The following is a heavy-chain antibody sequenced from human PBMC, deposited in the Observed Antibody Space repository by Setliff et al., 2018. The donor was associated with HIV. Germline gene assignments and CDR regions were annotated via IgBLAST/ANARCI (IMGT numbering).Heavy chain of an antibody. Sequence: SETLSLTCTVSGGSISSSSYYWGWIRQPPGKGLEWIGSIYYSGSTYYNPSLKSRVTISVDTSKNPFSLKLSSVTAADTAVYYCAGRGLGYCSGGSCYGGDYWGQGTLVTVSS. D-gene: IGHD2-15*01. V-gene: IGHV4-39*01. CDR3: AGRGLGYCSGGSCYGGDY. J-gene: IGHJ4*02. CDR1: GGSISSSSYY. CDR2: IYYSGST.